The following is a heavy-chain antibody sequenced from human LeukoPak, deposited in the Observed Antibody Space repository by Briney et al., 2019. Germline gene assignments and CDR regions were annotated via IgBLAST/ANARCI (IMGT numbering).Heavy chain of an antibody. Sequence: GGSLRLSCAASGFTVSSNYMSWVRQAPGQGLEWVSVIYSGGSTYYADSVKGRFTISRDNSKNTLYLQMNSLRAEDTAVYYCARDYYDSSGYMGYWGQGTLVTVSS. CDR2: IYSGGST. CDR1: GFTVSSNY. J-gene: IGHJ4*02. V-gene: IGHV3-66*01. CDR3: ARDYYDSSGYMGY. D-gene: IGHD3-22*01.